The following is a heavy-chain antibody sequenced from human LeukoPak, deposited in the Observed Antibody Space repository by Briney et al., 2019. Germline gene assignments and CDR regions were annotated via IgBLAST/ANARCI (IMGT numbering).Heavy chain of an antibody. CDR1: GSSFTSYW. CDR3: ARLGYSSGWWSDP. CDR2: IDPSDSYT. V-gene: IGHV5-10-1*01. J-gene: IGHJ5*02. D-gene: IGHD6-19*01. Sequence: GESLLISCKGSGSSFTSYWISWVRQLPGKGLEWMGRIDPSDSYTNYSPSFQGHVTISADKSISTAYLQWSSLKASDTAMYYCARLGYSSGWWSDPWGQGTLVTVSS.